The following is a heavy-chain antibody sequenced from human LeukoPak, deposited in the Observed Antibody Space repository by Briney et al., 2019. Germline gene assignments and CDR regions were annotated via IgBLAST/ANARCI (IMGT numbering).Heavy chain of an antibody. CDR1: GFNFDEYD. V-gene: IGHV3-20*04. Sequence: GGSLRLSCAASGFNFDEYDMSWVRQVPGKGLEWVSGITWNGDKTGYADSVRGRFATSRDNTKKSLYLQMSSLRAEDTALYYCARDPFCSSSTGCYFEDWFDHWGPGTLVTVSS. D-gene: IGHD2-2*01. CDR2: ITWNGDKT. CDR3: ARDPFCSSSTGCYFEDWFDH. J-gene: IGHJ5*02.